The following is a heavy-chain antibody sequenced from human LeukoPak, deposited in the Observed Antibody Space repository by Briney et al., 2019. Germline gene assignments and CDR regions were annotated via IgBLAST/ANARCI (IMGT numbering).Heavy chain of an antibody. Sequence: PGGSLRFSCAASGFTFSNAWMNWVRQAPGKGLEWVGRIKSKTDGGTADYAAPVKGRFTISRDDSKNTLYLQMNSLKTEDTAVYYCTRDRRDSRGWYGGFDYWGQGTLVTVSS. V-gene: IGHV3-15*07. D-gene: IGHD6-19*01. J-gene: IGHJ4*02. CDR2: IKSKTDGGTA. CDR3: TRDRRDSRGWYGGFDY. CDR1: GFTFSNAW.